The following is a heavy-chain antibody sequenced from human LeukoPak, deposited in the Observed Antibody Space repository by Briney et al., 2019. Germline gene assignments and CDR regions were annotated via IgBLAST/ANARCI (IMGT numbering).Heavy chain of an antibody. D-gene: IGHD3-22*01. V-gene: IGHV3-23*01. CDR2: ISGSGGST. Sequence: GGSLRLSCAASGFTFSSYAMNWVRQAPGKGLEWVSAISGSGGSTYYADSVKGRFTISRDNSKNTLYLQMNSLRAEDTAVYYCARDPNYYDSSGWDYAFDIWGQGTMVTVSS. CDR1: GFTFSSYA. CDR3: ARDPNYYDSSGWDYAFDI. J-gene: IGHJ3*02.